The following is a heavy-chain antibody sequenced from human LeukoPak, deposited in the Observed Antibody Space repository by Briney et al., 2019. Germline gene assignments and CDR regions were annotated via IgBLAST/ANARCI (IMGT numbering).Heavy chain of an antibody. V-gene: IGHV4-39*01. D-gene: IGHD3-16*01. CDR1: GGSISSSSYY. J-gene: IGHJ2*01. Sequence: PSETLSLTCTVSGGSISSSSYYWGWIRQPPGQGLEWNGRIYYIGSTYYNPPLKTRLPISVHTSQNQFSLKLSSVPAADTAVYYCAKNGMITFGVVHWHFDLWGRGTLVTVSS. CDR2: IYYIGST. CDR3: AKNGMITFGVVHWHFDL.